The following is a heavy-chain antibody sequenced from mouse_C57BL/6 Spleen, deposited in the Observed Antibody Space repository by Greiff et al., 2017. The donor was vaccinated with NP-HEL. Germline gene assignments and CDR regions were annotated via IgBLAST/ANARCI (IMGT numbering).Heavy chain of an antibody. J-gene: IGHJ3*01. Sequence: EVQLQQSGAELVKPGASVKLSCKASGYTFTDYYMNWVKQSPGKSLEWIGDINPNNGGTSYNQQFKGKATLTVDKSSSTAYMELRSLTSEDSAVYYCANGGLRLAYWGQGTLVTVSA. CDR3: ANGGLRLAY. D-gene: IGHD2-4*01. CDR1: GYTFTDYY. CDR2: INPNNGGT. V-gene: IGHV1-26*01.